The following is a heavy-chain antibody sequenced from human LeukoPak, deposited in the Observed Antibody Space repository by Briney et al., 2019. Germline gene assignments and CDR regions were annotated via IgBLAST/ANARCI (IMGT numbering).Heavy chain of an antibody. CDR1: GFTFRSHG. D-gene: IGHD1-26*01. CDR2: IWYDGSNK. CDR3: AGDRATSYFDY. J-gene: IGHJ4*02. Sequence: GTSLRLSCAASGFTFRSHGMHWVRQAPGKGLEWVAFIWYDGSNKYYTDSVKGRFTISRGNSKNTLYLQMNSLRAEDTAVYYCAGDRATSYFDYWGQGALVTISS. V-gene: IGHV3-33*01.